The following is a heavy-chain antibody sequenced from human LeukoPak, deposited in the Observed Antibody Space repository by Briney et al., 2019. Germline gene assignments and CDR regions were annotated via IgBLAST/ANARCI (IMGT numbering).Heavy chain of an antibody. CDR1: GGTFSSYA. D-gene: IGHD2-15*01. CDR2: IIPILGIA. Sequence: GASVKVSCKASGGTFSSYAISWVRQAPGQGLEWMGRIIPILGIANYAQKFQGRVTITADKSTSTAYMELSSLRSEDTAVYYCARDVFSGRYCSGGSCYVGGQGTLVTVSS. V-gene: IGHV1-69*04. CDR3: ARDVFSGRYCSGGSCYV. J-gene: IGHJ4*02.